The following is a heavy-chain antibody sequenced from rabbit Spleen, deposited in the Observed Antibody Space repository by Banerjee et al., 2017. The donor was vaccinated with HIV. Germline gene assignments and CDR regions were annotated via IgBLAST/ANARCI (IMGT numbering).Heavy chain of an antibody. J-gene: IGHJ4*01. Sequence: EQLEESGGDLVKPEGSLTLTCTASGFSVSRAYYMCWVSQAPGKGLEWIACIGTGSSGSTYYASWAKSRFTISQTSSTTVTLQMTSLTAADTATYFCARDNGSGDYIDVYFDLWGPGTLVTVS. CDR3: ARDNGSGDYIDVYFDL. V-gene: IGHV1S45*01. D-gene: IGHD1-1*01. CDR1: GFSVSRAYY. CDR2: IGTGSSGST.